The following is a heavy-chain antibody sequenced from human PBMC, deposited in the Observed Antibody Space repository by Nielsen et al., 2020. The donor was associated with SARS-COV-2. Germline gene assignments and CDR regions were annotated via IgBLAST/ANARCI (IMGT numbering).Heavy chain of an antibody. Sequence: GESLKISCAASGFTFSSYGMHWVRQAPGKGLEWVAVIWYDGSNKYYADSVKGRFTISRDNAKNALYLQMNSLRAEDTAVYYCASDGSGSYFDYWGQGTLVTVSS. V-gene: IGHV3-30*02. CDR2: IWYDGSNK. D-gene: IGHD1-26*01. J-gene: IGHJ4*02. CDR3: ASDGSGSYFDY. CDR1: GFTFSSYG.